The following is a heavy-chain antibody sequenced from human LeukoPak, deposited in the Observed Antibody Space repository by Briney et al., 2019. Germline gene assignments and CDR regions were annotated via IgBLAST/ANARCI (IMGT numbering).Heavy chain of an antibody. V-gene: IGHV4-4*07. CDR2: IYTSGST. D-gene: IGHD5-18*01. CDR3: TRQLDVDTAMPGRSWYFDY. Sequence: SETLSLTCTVSGGSISSYYWSWIRQPAGKGLEWIGRIYTSGSTNYNPSLKSRVTMSVDTSKNQFSLKLSSVTAADTAVYYCTRQLDVDTAMPGRSWYFDYWGQGTLVTVSS. J-gene: IGHJ4*02. CDR1: GGSISSYY.